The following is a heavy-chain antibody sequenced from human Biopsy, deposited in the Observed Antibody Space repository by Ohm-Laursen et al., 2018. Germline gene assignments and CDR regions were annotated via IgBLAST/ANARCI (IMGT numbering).Heavy chain of an antibody. CDR2: ISPHSGGT. D-gene: IGHD3-16*01. CDR3: ARDIMNRIAGLVARSDVFDV. J-gene: IGHJ4*02. V-gene: IGHV1-2*02. Sequence: GASVKVSCKGSGYAVNDYFLPWLRQAPGPGPEWMGWISPHSGGTNYAQKFQGRVTMTTDTSTSTVYLELRRLISDDTAVYYCARDIMNRIAGLVARSDVFDVWGQGALVTVSS. CDR1: GYAVNDYF.